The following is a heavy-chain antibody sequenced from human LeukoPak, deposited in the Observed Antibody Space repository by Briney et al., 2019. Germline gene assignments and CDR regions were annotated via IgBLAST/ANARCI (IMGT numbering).Heavy chain of an antibody. CDR3: ASFPGGENY. D-gene: IGHD3-16*01. Sequence: PPGGSWRLXCAASGFTFSSYSMNWVRQAPGKGLEWVSYISSSSSTIYYADSVKGRFTISRDNAKNSLYLQMNSLRAEDTAVYYCASFPGGENYWGQGTLVTVSS. J-gene: IGHJ4*02. CDR2: ISSSSSTI. CDR1: GFTFSSYS. V-gene: IGHV3-48*01.